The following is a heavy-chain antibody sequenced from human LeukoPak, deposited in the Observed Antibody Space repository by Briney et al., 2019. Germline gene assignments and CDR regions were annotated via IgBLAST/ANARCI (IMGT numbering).Heavy chain of an antibody. V-gene: IGHV1-69*04. CDR1: GGTFSSYA. J-gene: IGHJ4*02. D-gene: IGHD6-6*01. CDR3: ARDPGYSSSSG. CDR2: IIPILGIA. Sequence: SVKVSCKASGGTFSSYAISWVRQAPGQGLEWMGRIIPILGIANYAQKFQGRVTMARDTSISTAYMELSRLRSDDTAVYYCARDPGYSSSSGWGQGTLVTVSS.